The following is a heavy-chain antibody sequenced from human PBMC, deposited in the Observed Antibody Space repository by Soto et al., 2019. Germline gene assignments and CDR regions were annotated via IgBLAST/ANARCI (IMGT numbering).Heavy chain of an antibody. Sequence: QVQLVQSGAEVKKPGSSVKVSCKASGGTFSSYTISWVRQAPGQGLEWMGRIIPILGIANYAEKFQGRVEITADKSTSTAYMELSSLRSEETAVYYCASGRYGGYYYGMDVWGQGTTVTVSS. V-gene: IGHV1-69*02. CDR2: IIPILGIA. CDR1: GGTFSSYT. CDR3: ASGRYGGYYYGMDV. D-gene: IGHD3-16*01. J-gene: IGHJ6*02.